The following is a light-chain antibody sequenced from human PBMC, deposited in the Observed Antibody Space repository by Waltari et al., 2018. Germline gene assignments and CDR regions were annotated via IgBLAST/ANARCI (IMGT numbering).Light chain of an antibody. CDR3: QQYNSYSIT. CDR1: QSINTW. CDR2: KAS. Sequence: IQMTQSPSTLSASVGDRITLTCRARQSINTWLAWSQQKAGKAPKLLVYKASSLESGVPLRFSGSGSGTEFTLTISSLQPDDFATYYCQQYNSYSITFGQGTKLEIK. V-gene: IGKV1-5*03. J-gene: IGKJ2*01.